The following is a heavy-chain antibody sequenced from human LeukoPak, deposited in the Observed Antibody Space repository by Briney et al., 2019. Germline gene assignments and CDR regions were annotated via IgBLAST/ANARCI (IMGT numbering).Heavy chain of an antibody. CDR1: GGSISSSSYY. D-gene: IGHD2-2*01. V-gene: IGHV4-39*01. CDR3: ARHDDCSSTSCYQPINWFDP. Sequence: SETLSLTCTVSGGSISSSSYYWGWIRQPPGKGLEWIGSIYYSGSTYYNPSLKSRVTISVDTSKNQFSLKLSSVTAADTAVYYCARHDDCSSTSCYQPINWFDPWGQGTLVTVSS. J-gene: IGHJ5*02. CDR2: IYYSGST.